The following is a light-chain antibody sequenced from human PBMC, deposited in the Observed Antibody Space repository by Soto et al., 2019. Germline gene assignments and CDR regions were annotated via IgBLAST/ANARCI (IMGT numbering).Light chain of an antibody. V-gene: IGLV1-40*01. CDR2: ANN. CDR3: QSYDSSLSGV. Sequence: QSVLTQPPSVSGAPGQRVTISCTGSSSNIGAGYDVHWYHQLPGTAPKLLIYANNNRPSGVPDRFSGSKSGTSAPLAITGLQAEDEADYYCQSYDSSLSGVFGGGTKVTVL. CDR1: SSNIGAGYD. J-gene: IGLJ2*01.